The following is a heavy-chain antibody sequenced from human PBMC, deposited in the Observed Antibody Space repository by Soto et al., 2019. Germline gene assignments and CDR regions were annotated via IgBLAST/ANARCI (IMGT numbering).Heavy chain of an antibody. Sequence: QVQLVQSGAEVKKPGASVKVSCKASGYSFTNYGITWVRQAPGQGLEWMGWISAYNANTNYAQKLQGRVTMATDTSTRTASMALSSLASDDTAVYCCARVGESSSARSRFYYYYGMDVWRQGTTVTVSS. CDR1: GYSFTNYG. J-gene: IGHJ6*02. CDR2: ISAYNANT. V-gene: IGHV1-18*01. D-gene: IGHD2-2*01. CDR3: ARVGESSSARSRFYYYYGMDV.